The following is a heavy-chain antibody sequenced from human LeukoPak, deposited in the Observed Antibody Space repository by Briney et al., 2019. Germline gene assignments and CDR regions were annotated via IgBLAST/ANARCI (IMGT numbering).Heavy chain of an antibody. CDR2: ISVSGDNT. V-gene: IGHV3-23*01. D-gene: IGHD6-6*01. CDR3: ATAGRLSYYFDY. Sequence: PGGSLRLSCTASGFSVSTYAMNWVRQAPGKGLEWVSGISVSGDNTYYADSVKGRFTISRDNSRNTLYLQMNSLRAEDTAVYYCATAGRLSYYFDYWGQGTLVTVSS. J-gene: IGHJ4*02. CDR1: GFSVSTYA.